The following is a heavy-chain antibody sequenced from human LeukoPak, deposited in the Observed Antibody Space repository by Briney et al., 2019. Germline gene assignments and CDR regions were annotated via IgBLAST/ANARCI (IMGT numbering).Heavy chain of an antibody. Sequence: ASVNVSFKASGYTFTTCGISEVRQAAGQGVEWVGWISAYNGKTNYAQKLKRSVTMTKDTSPSTAYMELRSLRSDDTAVYHCARLYSYGNGVYYFDYLGQGTLVSVSS. CDR3: ARLYSYGNGVYYFDY. CDR2: ISAYNGKT. CDR1: GYTFTTCG. D-gene: IGHD5-18*01. J-gene: IGHJ4*02. V-gene: IGHV1-18*04.